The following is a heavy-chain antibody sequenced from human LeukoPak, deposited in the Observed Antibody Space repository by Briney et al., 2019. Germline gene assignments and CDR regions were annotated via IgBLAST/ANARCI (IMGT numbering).Heavy chain of an antibody. CDR3: ARDCSSTSCRYYGMDV. Sequence: GGSLRLSCAASGFTVSSNYMSWVRQAPGKGLEWVSVIYSGGSTYYADSVKGRFTISRDNSKNTLYLQMNSLRAEDTAVYYCARDCSSTSCRYYGMDVWGQGTMATVSS. V-gene: IGHV3-66*01. J-gene: IGHJ6*02. CDR1: GFTVSSNY. CDR2: IYSGGST. D-gene: IGHD2-2*01.